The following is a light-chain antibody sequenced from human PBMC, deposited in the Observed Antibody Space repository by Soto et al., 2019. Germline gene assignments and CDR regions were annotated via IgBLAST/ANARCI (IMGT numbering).Light chain of an antibody. CDR2: AAS. CDR3: QQYNSHYWT. J-gene: IGKJ1*01. V-gene: IGKV1-39*01. CDR1: QSISNH. Sequence: DIQMTQSPSSLSASVEDRVIITCRASQSISNHLNWYQRKPGKAPKLLIFAASSLQSGVPSRFSGSRSGPDFTLTISSLQPDDFATYYCQQYNSHYWTFGQGTKVDI.